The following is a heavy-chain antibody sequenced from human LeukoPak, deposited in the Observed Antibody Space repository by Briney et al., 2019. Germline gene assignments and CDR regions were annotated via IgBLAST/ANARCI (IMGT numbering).Heavy chain of an antibody. CDR2: INPSGGST. Sequence: ASVKVSCKASGYTFTNYYMHWVRQAPGQGLEWMGIINPSGGSTSYAQKFQGRVTITRNTSISTAYMELSSLRSEDTAVYYCARETMVRGVRGTSFDYWGQGTLVTVSS. D-gene: IGHD3-10*01. CDR3: ARETMVRGVRGTSFDY. J-gene: IGHJ4*02. V-gene: IGHV1-46*01. CDR1: GYTFTNYY.